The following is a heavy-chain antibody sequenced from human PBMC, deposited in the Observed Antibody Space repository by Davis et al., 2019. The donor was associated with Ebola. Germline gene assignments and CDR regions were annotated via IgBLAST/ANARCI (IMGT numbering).Heavy chain of an antibody. CDR3: AKALVVPAATYYYYGMDV. CDR1: GFTVSSNY. D-gene: IGHD2-2*01. Sequence: GESLKISCAASGFTVSSNYMSWVRQAPGKGLEWVSVIYSGGSTYYADSVKGRFTISRDNSKNTLYLQMNSLRAEDTAVYYCAKALVVPAATYYYYGMDVWGKGTTVTVSS. J-gene: IGHJ6*04. V-gene: IGHV3-66*02. CDR2: IYSGGST.